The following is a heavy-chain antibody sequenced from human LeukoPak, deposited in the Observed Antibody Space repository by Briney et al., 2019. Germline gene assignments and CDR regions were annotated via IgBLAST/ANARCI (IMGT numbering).Heavy chain of an antibody. CDR3: SKDRSNSWYSNWFDP. J-gene: IGHJ5*02. CDR1: GFTFSSYA. Sequence: GGSLRLSCAASGFTFSSYAMSWVRQAPGKGLEWVSAISGSGGSTYYADSVKGRFTISRDNSKNTLYLQMNSLRAEDTAVYYCSKDRSNSWYSNWFDPWGQGTLVTVSS. CDR2: ISGSGGST. D-gene: IGHD6-13*01. V-gene: IGHV3-23*01.